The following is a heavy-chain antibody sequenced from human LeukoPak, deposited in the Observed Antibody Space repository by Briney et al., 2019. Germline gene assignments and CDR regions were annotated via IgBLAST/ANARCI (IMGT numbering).Heavy chain of an antibody. CDR3: ARGSSGYYDEHDC. D-gene: IGHD3-22*01. Sequence: GGSMRLSCAVSGFTSDDYGMCWVRQAPGNGLEWVSGINWNGGSTGYADSVKGRFTISRDNAKNSLYLQVNSLRAEDTALYYCARGSSGYYDEHDCWGQGTLVTVSS. J-gene: IGHJ4*02. V-gene: IGHV3-20*04. CDR1: GFTSDDYG. CDR2: INWNGGST.